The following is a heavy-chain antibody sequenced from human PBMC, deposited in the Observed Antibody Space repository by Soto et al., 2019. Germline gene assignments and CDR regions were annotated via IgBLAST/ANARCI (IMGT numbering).Heavy chain of an antibody. CDR3: ARDRSAGNYFYYGMDV. CDR1: GLNFNRNG. J-gene: IGHJ6*02. CDR2: IWYDGSKE. V-gene: IGHV3-33*01. D-gene: IGHD1-1*01. Sequence: QVHLVESGGGVVQPGRSLRLSCAASGLNFNRNGMHWVRLAPGKGLEWVAVIWYDGSKESYSDSVKGRFTISRDNSKNMLYLQMNSVRVEDTAEYFCARDRSAGNYFYYGMDVWGQGTTVTVSS.